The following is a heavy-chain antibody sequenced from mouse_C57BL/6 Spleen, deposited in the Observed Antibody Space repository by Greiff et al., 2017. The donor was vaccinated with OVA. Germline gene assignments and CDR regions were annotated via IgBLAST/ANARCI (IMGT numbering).Heavy chain of an antibody. Sequence: VQVVESGPGLVQPSQSLSITCTVSGFSLTSYGVHWVRQSPGKGLEWLGVIWSGGSTDYNAAFISRLSISKDNSKSQVFFKMNSLQADDTAIYYCARKGGFTTVVAAPMDYWGQGTSVTVSS. CDR1: GFSLTSYG. V-gene: IGHV2-2*01. CDR3: ARKGGFTTVVAAPMDY. CDR2: IWSGGST. J-gene: IGHJ4*01. D-gene: IGHD1-1*01.